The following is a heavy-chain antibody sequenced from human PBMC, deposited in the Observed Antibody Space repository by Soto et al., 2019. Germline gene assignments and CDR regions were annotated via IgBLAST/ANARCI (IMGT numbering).Heavy chain of an antibody. CDR1: DCSISSSSYY. J-gene: IGHJ4*02. Sequence: SDPQSLNCTVSDCSISSSSYYWGWIRQPPGKWLEWIGSIYYSGSTYYNPSLKSRVTISVDTSKNQFSLKLSSVTAADTAVYYCARQPSSPPFDYWGQGTLVTV. D-gene: IGHD2-15*01. CDR2: IYYSGST. CDR3: ARQPSSPPFDY. V-gene: IGHV4-39*01.